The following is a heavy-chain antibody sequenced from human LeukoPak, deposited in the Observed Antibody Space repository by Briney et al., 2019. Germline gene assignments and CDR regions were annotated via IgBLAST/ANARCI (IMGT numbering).Heavy chain of an antibody. CDR1: GGSFSGYY. V-gene: IGHV4-34*01. J-gene: IGHJ4*02. CDR2: INHSGST. CDR3: ARVKDGYNPSYFDY. D-gene: IGHD5-24*01. Sequence: PSETLSLTCAVYGGSFSGYYWSWTRQPPGKGLEWIGEINHSGSTNYNPSLKSRVTISVDTSKNQFSLKLSSVTAADTAVYYCARVKDGYNPSYFDYWGQGTLVTVSS.